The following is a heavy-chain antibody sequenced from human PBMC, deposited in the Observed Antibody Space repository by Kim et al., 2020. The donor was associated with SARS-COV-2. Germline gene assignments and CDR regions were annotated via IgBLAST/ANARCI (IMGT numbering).Heavy chain of an antibody. J-gene: IGHJ3*01. V-gene: IGHV1-3*01. CDR3: ARASGLSTTAAFDV. D-gene: IGHD1-26*01. Sequence: ASVKVSCKTSGYTLTNYAIYWVRQAPGQRLEWMGWLNAGNGFARYSQKFQGRVTITRDTAASTAYMELSGLTSEDTAVFYCARASGLSTTAAFDVWGQG. CDR1: GYTLTNYA. CDR2: LNAGNGFA.